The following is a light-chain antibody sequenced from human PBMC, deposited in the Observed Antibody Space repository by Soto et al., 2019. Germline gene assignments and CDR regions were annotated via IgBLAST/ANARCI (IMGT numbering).Light chain of an antibody. CDR3: AAWDDTLATLV. CDR1: SSNVGRNF. V-gene: IGLV1-47*01. CDR2: NND. Sequence: QSVLTQPSSASGTPGQRVSISCSGTSSNVGRNFVYWYQQLPGSAPRLLIQNNDQRPSGVPDRFSGSKSGTSASLAVRGLQSEDKGLYHCAAWDDTLATLVFGGGTKLTVL. J-gene: IGLJ3*02.